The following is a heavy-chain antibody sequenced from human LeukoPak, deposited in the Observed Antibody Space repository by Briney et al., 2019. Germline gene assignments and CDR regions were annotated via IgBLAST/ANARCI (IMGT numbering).Heavy chain of an antibody. V-gene: IGHV1-2*02. D-gene: IGHD2-2*01. Sequence: ASVKVSCKASGYTFTGYYMHWVRQAPGQGLEWMGWINPNSGGTNYAQKFQGRVTMTRDTSISTAYMELSRLRSDDTAVYHCARDSNSRTLSDYWGQGTLVTVSS. CDR3: ARDSNSRTLSDY. CDR2: INPNSGGT. J-gene: IGHJ4*02. CDR1: GYTFTGYY.